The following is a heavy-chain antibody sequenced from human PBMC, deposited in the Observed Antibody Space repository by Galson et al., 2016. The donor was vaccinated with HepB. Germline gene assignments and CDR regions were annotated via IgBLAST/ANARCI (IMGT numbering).Heavy chain of an antibody. D-gene: IGHD2-21*02. CDR1: GDSIGSNSYY. J-gene: IGHJ6*03. V-gene: IGHV4-39*07. Sequence: ETLSLTCTVSGDSIGSNSYYWGWIRQPPGKGLEWIGSIYSIGSTYYNPSLKSRVTISVDTSKNQFSLKLCSLTAADTALYYCAKIHVADYCDGGCHPDYYFYYMEVWGNGTTVVVSS. CDR2: IYSIGST. CDR3: AKIHVADYCDGGCHPDYYFYYMEV.